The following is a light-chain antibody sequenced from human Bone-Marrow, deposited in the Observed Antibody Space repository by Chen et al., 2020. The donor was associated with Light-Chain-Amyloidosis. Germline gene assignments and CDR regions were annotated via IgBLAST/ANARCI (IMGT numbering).Light chain of an antibody. J-gene: IGLJ2*01. CDR3: QVWDSSSDHVV. CDR2: YDS. Sequence: YVLTQPPSVSVAPGKTARMTCGGNNIGSKSVHWYQQKPGQAPVLVIYYDSDRPSGIPERFSGSNSGNTATLTISRVEAGDEADYYCQVWDSSSDHVVFGGGTKLTVL. CDR1: NIGSKS. V-gene: IGLV3-21*04.